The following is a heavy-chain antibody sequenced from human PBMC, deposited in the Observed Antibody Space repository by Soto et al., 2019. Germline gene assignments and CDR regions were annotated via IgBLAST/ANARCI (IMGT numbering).Heavy chain of an antibody. Sequence: PWGSLRLSCAASGFTFSTYAMTWVRQAPGKGLEWVSAITGSVSDTYYADSVKGRFTISRDNSKSTLYLHMNSLRTEDTAVYFCAKDHGWLHYSWGQGTLVTVSS. CDR3: AKDHGWLHYS. CDR2: ITGSVSDT. V-gene: IGHV3-23*01. D-gene: IGHD3-10*01. J-gene: IGHJ4*02. CDR1: GFTFSTYA.